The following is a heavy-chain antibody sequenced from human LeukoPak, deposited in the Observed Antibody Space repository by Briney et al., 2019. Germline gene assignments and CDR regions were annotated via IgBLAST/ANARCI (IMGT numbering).Heavy chain of an antibody. D-gene: IGHD1-20*01. CDR3: ARGVYGNYGMDV. J-gene: IGHJ6*02. CDR2: INHSGST. CDR1: GGSFSGYY. V-gene: IGHV4-34*01. Sequence: PSETLSLTCAVYGGSFSGYYWSWIRQPPGKGLEWIGEINHSGSTNYNPSLKSRVTISVDTSKNQFSLKLSSVTAADTAVYYCARGVYGNYGMDVWGQGTTVTVSS.